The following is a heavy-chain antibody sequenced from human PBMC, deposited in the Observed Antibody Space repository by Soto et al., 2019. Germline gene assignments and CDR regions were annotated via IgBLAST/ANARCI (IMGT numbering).Heavy chain of an antibody. D-gene: IGHD6-13*01. CDR2: LYSSGKT. CDR3: ATGGIAAAGTAYYSYYGMDV. J-gene: IGHJ6*02. CDR1: GDSISSGYY. V-gene: IGHV4-38-2*02. Sequence: PSETLSLTCTVSGDSISSGYYWAWIRQPPGKELEWIGSLYSSGKTYRNPSLKSRVTMSDDTSKNQLSLRLSSVTAADTAVYYCATGGIAAAGTAYYSYYGMDVWGQGTTVTV.